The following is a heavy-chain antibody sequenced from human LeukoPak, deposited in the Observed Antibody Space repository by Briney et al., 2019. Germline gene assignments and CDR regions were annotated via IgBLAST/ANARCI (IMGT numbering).Heavy chain of an antibody. J-gene: IGHJ6*03. D-gene: IGHD3-3*01. Sequence: PGGSLRLSCAASGFIFSDYYMTWIRQAPGKGLEWISYITTNGASTYYAASVKGRFTISRDNAQNSLYLQMNSLRAEDTAVYYCARFLATWDYYYMDVWGNGTTVTVSS. CDR1: GFIFSDYY. CDR2: ITTNGAST. V-gene: IGHV3-11*04. CDR3: ARFLATWDYYYMDV.